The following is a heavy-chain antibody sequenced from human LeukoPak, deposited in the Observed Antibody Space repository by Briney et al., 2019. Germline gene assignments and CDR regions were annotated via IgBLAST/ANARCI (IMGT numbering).Heavy chain of an antibody. CDR3: AREAAGTYYYYGMDV. CDR1: GFTFSSYS. CDR2: ISSSSSYI. Sequence: PGGSLRLSCAASGFTFSSYSMNWVRQAPGKGLEWVSSISSSSSYIYYADSVKGRFTISRDNAKNSLYLQMNSLRAEDTAVYYCAREAAGTYYYYGMDVWGQGTTVIVSS. V-gene: IGHV3-21*01. D-gene: IGHD6-19*01. J-gene: IGHJ6*02.